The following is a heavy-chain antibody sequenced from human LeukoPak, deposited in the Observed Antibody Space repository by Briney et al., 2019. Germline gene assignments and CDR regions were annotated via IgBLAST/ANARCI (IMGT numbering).Heavy chain of an antibody. CDR1: GFTFSSYA. CDR2: ISGSGGST. V-gene: IGHV3-23*01. CDR3: AKVGVAGRRDYYYGMDV. D-gene: IGHD6-19*01. Sequence: GSLRLSCAASGFTFSSYAMSWVRQAPGKGLEWVSAISGSGGSTYYADPVKGRFTISRDNSKNTLYLQMNSLRAEDTAVYYCAKVGVAGRRDYYYGMDVWGQGTTVTVSS. J-gene: IGHJ6*02.